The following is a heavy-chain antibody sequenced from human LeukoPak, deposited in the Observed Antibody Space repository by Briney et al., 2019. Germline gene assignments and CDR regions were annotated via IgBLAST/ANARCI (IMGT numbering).Heavy chain of an antibody. CDR3: ATRLYTSDLAGDY. CDR1: GFTFSSYA. J-gene: IGHJ4*02. CDR2: ISASDGTT. D-gene: IGHD6-19*01. Sequence: GESLRLSCAASGFTFSSYAMSWVRQAPGKGLEWVSVISASDGTTHYADSVKGRFTISRDNSKNTLYLQMNSLRAEDTAVYYCATRLYTSDLAGDYWGQGTLVTVSS. V-gene: IGHV3-23*01.